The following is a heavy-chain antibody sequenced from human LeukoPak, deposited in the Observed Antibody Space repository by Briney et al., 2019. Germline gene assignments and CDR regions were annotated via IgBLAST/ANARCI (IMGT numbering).Heavy chain of an antibody. CDR1: GYTFTSYY. J-gene: IGHJ1*01. CDR2: INPNSGGT. CDR3: ARSRVVVPAAILWYFQH. Sequence: GASVKVSCKASGYTFTSYYMHWVRQAPGQGLEWMGWINPNSGGTNYAQKFQGRVTMTRDTSISTAYMELSRLRSDDTAVYYCARSRVVVPAAILWYFQHWGQGTLVTVSS. D-gene: IGHD2-2*01. V-gene: IGHV1-2*02.